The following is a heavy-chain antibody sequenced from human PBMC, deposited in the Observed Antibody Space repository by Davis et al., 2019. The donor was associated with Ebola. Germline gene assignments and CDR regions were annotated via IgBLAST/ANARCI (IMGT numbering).Heavy chain of an antibody. Sequence: ASVKVSCKASGYTFTSYGISWVRQAPGQGLEWMGWISAYNGNTNYAQKLQGRVTMTRNTSISTAYMELSSLRSDDTAVYFCARGPSGIAVAGNYYFDYWGQGALVTVSS. CDR1: GYTFTSYG. CDR3: ARGPSGIAVAGNYYFDY. D-gene: IGHD6-19*01. CDR2: ISAYNGNT. V-gene: IGHV1-18*01. J-gene: IGHJ4*02.